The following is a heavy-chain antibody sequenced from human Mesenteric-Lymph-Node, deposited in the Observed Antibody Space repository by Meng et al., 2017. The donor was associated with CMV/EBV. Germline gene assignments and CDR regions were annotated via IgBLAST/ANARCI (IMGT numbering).Heavy chain of an antibody. V-gene: IGHV3-21*01. J-gene: IGHJ4*02. CDR3: ATIGWYDPNIDY. D-gene: IGHD6-19*01. CDR1: GLTFSSYS. CDR2: ISGISDSI. Sequence: GGSLRLSCAASGLTFSSYSMNWVRQAPGKGLEWVSFISGISDSIHYADSLKGRFTFSRDNAKNSLYLQMNFLRAEDTAMYYCATIGWYDPNIDYWGQGTLVTVSS.